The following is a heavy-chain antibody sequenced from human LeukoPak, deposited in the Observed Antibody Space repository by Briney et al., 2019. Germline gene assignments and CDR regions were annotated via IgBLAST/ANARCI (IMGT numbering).Heavy chain of an antibody. Sequence: GGSLRLPCAASGFTFSSYSMNWVRQAPGKGLEWGSYISGSSSTIYYADSVKGRFTISRDNGKNTLYLQMNSLRAEDTAVYYCARGSTYYDSSGQVPFDYWGQGTLVTVSS. CDR1: GFTFSSYS. V-gene: IGHV3-48*01. CDR2: ISGSSSTI. J-gene: IGHJ4*02. CDR3: ARGSTYYDSSGQVPFDY. D-gene: IGHD3-22*01.